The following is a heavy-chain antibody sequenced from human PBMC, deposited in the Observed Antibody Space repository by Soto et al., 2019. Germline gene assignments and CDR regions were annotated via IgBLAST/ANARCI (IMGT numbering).Heavy chain of an antibody. CDR3: ARAAQAQPLPD. D-gene: IGHD6-13*01. CDR1: GASISSSNW. V-gene: IGHV4-4*02. Sequence: QVQLQESGPGLVKPSGTLSLTCVVSGASISSSNWWSWVRQPPGRGREWVGAIYHSGSTNYNPSFKSRVTISVDKSKNQFSLKLSSVTAADTAVYYCARAAQAQPLPDWGQGTLVTVSS. CDR2: IYHSGST. J-gene: IGHJ4*02.